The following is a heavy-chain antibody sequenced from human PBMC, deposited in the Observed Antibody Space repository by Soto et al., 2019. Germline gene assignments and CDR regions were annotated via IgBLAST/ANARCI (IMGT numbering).Heavy chain of an antibody. V-gene: IGHV1-69*13. CDR1: GGTFRSYA. CDR2: IIPIFGTA. Sequence: ASVRVSCKASGGTFRSYAISWVRQAPGQGLERMGGIIPIFGTANYAQKFQGRVTITADESTSTAYMELSSLRSEDTAVYYCARGCSGYDYYFDYWGQGTLVTVSS. J-gene: IGHJ4*02. CDR3: ARGCSGYDYYFDY. D-gene: IGHD5-12*01.